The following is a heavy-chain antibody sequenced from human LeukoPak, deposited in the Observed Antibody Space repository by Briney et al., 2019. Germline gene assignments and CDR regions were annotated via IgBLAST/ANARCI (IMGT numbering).Heavy chain of an antibody. CDR2: IKQDGSEK. D-gene: IGHD5-12*01. V-gene: IGHV3-7*03. CDR1: GFTFSSYW. CDR3: ARDLTVDIVATTQGY. J-gene: IGHJ4*02. Sequence: GGSLRLSWAASGFTFSSYWMSWVRQAPGKRLEWVANIKQDGSEKYYVDSVKGRFTISRDNAKNSLYLQMNSLRAEDTAVYYCARDLTVDIVATTQGYWGQGTLVTVSS.